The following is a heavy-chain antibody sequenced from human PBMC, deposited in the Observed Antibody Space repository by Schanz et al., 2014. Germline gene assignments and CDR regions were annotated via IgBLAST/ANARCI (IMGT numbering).Heavy chain of an antibody. CDR3: STTPNFYASGTYSWFDP. CDR1: GFTFSNAW. V-gene: IGHV3-15*02. CDR2: IKSRSDGETT. J-gene: IGHJ5*02. D-gene: IGHD3-10*01. Sequence: EVQLLESGGALEQPGGSLRLSCAASGFTFSNAWMSWVRQGPGNRREWVGRIKSRSDGETTDYAAPVKGRFIISRDDSRNTLYLQMSGLKTEDTAVYYCSTTPNFYASGTYSWFDPWGQGTLVTVSS.